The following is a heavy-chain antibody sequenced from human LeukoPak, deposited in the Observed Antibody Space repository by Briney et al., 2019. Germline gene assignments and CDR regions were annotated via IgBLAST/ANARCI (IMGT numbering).Heavy chain of an antibody. CDR3: AREVRGTYLDY. CDR2: IYSGGST. Sequence: GGSLRLSCAASGFTVSSNYMSWVRQAPGKGLEWVSVIYSGGSTYYADSVKGRFTISRDNSKNTLYLQMNSLRAEDTAVYYCAREVRGTYLDYWGQGTLVTVSS. V-gene: IGHV3-53*01. D-gene: IGHD4/OR15-4a*01. CDR1: GFTVSSNY. J-gene: IGHJ4*02.